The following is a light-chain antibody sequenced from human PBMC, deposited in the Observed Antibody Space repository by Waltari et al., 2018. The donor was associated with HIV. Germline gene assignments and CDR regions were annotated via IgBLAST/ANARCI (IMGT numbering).Light chain of an antibody. J-gene: IGLJ1*01. CDR2: YGS. CDR3: QVWDSSSDHHV. CDR1: NIGSRS. Sequence: SYVLTQPPSVSVAPGQTARITCGGNNIGSRSVHWYQQKPGQAPVLVMDYGSDRPSGIPERFSGSNSGNTATLTISRIEAGDEADYFCQVWDSSSDHHVFGTGTKVTVL. V-gene: IGLV3-21*04.